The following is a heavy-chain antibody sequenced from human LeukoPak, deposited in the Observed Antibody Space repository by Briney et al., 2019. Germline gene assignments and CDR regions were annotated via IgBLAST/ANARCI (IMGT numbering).Heavy chain of an antibody. CDR1: GFTFSSYS. CDR2: ISSSSSTI. J-gene: IGHJ3*02. D-gene: IGHD5-18*01. V-gene: IGHV3-48*04. Sequence: PGGSLRLSCAASGFTFSSYSMNWVRQAPGKGLEWVSYISSSSSTIYYADSVKGRFTISRDNAKNSLYLQMNSLRAEDTAVYYCARMVDTAMEIDAFDIWGQGTMVTVSS. CDR3: ARMVDTAMEIDAFDI.